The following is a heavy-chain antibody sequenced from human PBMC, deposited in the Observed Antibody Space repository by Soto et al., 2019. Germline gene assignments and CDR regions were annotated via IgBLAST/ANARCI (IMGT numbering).Heavy chain of an antibody. D-gene: IGHD3-22*01. V-gene: IGHV4-34*01. J-gene: IGHJ1*01. CDR3: ARGYYDSSGSAY. CDR1: GGSFSGYY. CDR2: INHSGST. Sequence: PSETLSLTCAVYGGSFSGYYWSWIRQPPGKGLEWIGEINHSGSTNYNPSLKSRVTISVDTSKNQFSLKLSSVTAADTAVYYCARGYYDSSGSAYWGQGTLVTVAS.